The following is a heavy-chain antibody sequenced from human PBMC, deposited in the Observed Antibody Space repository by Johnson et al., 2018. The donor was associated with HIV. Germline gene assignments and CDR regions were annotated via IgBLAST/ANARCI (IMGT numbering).Heavy chain of an antibody. CDR2: ISNDGSNQ. CDR3: ANVRWPDAFDI. CDR1: GFTFSSYA. Sequence: QVQLVESGGGLVQPGGSLRLSCAASGFTFSSYAMHWVRQAPGKGLECVALISNDGSNQNYADSVKGRFTISRDNSKNTLYLQMNSLRAEDTAVYYCANVRWPDAFDIWGQGTMVTVSS. V-gene: IGHV3-30*14. J-gene: IGHJ3*02. D-gene: IGHD4-23*01.